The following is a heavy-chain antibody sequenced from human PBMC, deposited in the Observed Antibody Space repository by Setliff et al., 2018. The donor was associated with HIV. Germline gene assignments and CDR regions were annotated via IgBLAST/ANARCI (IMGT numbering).Heavy chain of an antibody. V-gene: IGHV4-34*01. CDR3: AREQYHFVVDYYYYYGMDV. D-gene: IGHD2-15*01. CDR2: INRRGST. CDR1: GGYFSSYS. J-gene: IGHJ6*02. Sequence: SETMSLTCAVYGGYFSSYSWTWIRQPPGKGLEWIGEINRRGSTNYNPSLKSRLTIIVDTSKNQFSLQLKHVTAADTAIYYCAREQYHFVVDYYYYYGMDVWGQGNTVTVSS.